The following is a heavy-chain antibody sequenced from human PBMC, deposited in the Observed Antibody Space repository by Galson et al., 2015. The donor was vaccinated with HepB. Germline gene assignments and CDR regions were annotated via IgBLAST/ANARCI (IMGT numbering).Heavy chain of an antibody. J-gene: IGHJ4*02. CDR2: ISHNGGTT. CDR3: VKEVVLGHLAFDY. CDR1: GFTFSRYG. D-gene: IGHD3-16*01. V-gene: IGHV3-64D*06. Sequence: SLRLSCAASGFTFSRYGVHWVRQAPGKGLEYVSGISHNGGTTYYADSVKGRFTISRDNSKNTLYLQMSSLRAEDTAVYYCVKEVVLGHLAFDYWGQGTLVTVSA.